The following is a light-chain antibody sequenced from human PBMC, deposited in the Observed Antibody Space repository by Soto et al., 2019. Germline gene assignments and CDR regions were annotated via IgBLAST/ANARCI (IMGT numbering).Light chain of an antibody. CDR3: YSYRGYYTRV. Sequence: QSVLTQPASVSGSPGQWITISCTGTSSDVGGYNFVSWYQQPPGRAPKLLIYEVSRRPSGVSNRFSGSKAGDTASLTISRLLAEDEADYYCYSYRGYYTRVFGTGTKGTVL. J-gene: IGLJ1*01. CDR2: EVS. CDR1: SSDVGGYNF. V-gene: IGLV2-14*01.